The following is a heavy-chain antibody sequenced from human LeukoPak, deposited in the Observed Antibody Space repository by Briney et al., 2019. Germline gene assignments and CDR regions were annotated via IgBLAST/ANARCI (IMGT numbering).Heavy chain of an antibody. CDR2: ISGSGGST. Sequence: GGSLRLSCAASGFTFSSYAMSWVRQAPGKGLEWVSAISGSGGSTYYADSVKGRFTISRDSSKNTLYLQMNSLRAEDTAVYYCAKDPPYIYYYDSSGPPDYWGQGTLVTVSS. J-gene: IGHJ4*02. CDR3: AKDPPYIYYYDSSGPPDY. D-gene: IGHD3-22*01. CDR1: GFTFSSYA. V-gene: IGHV3-23*01.